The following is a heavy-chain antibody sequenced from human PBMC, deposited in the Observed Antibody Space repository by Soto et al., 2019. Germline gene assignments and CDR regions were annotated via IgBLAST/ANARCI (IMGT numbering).Heavy chain of an antibody. D-gene: IGHD3-22*01. V-gene: IGHV3-53*01. CDR2: IYSGGST. J-gene: IGHJ1*01. Sequence: EVQLVESGGGLIQPGGSLRLSCAASGFTVSSNYMSWVRQAPGKGLEWVSVIYSGGSTYYADSVQGRFTISRDNSKNTLYCQMNSRRAEDTAVYYCARDRVESGYPEYFQHWGQGTLVTVSS. CDR3: ARDRVESGYPEYFQH. CDR1: GFTVSSNY.